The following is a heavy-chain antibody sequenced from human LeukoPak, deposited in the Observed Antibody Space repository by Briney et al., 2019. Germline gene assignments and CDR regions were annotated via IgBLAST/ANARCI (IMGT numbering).Heavy chain of an antibody. CDR3: ARQAGMVCAIGDAFDI. D-gene: IGHD2-8*01. V-gene: IGHV5-51*01. CDR1: GCSFTSYW. CDR2: IYPGDSDA. J-gene: IGHJ3*02. Sequence: GESLKISCKGSGCSFTSYWIGWVRQMPGKGLEWMGIIYPGDSDARYSPSFQGQVTISADKSISTAYLQWSSLKASDTAMYYCARQAGMVCAIGDAFDIWGQGTMVTVSS.